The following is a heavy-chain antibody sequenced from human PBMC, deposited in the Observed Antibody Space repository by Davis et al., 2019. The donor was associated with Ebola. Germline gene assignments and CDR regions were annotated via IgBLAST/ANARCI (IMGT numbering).Heavy chain of an antibody. CDR3: ARAHNYGHDY. V-gene: IGHV1-2*06. CDR2: IITNSGGT. J-gene: IGHJ4*02. Sequence: ASVKVSCKASGYTFTAYNLHWVRQVPGHGLEWMGRIITNSGGTNYAQNFQGRVTMTRDTSISTTYMELSSLTSDDTAVYFCARAHNYGHDYWGQGTLVTVSS. CDR1: GYTFTAYN. D-gene: IGHD5-18*01.